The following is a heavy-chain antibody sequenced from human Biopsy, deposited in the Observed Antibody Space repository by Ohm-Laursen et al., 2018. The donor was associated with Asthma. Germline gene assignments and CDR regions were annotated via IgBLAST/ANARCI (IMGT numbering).Heavy chain of an antibody. V-gene: IGHV1-3*01. D-gene: IGHD3-9*01. CDR3: ARTYYDFLTGQVNDAFAM. J-gene: IGHJ3*02. Sequence: SVKVSCKASGYTFINNSIHWVRQAPGQRLEWMGRINAGKGNTKYSQKIQGRVTISRDTSANTAYMDMSSLRSEDTAVYYCARTYYDFLTGQVNDAFAMWGQGTMVTVSS. CDR1: GYTFINNS. CDR2: INAGKGNT.